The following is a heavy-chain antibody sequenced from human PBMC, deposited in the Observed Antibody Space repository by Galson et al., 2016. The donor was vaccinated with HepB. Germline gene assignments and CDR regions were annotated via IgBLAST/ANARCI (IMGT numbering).Heavy chain of an antibody. CDR3: ARQDRAGLINF. CDR1: GGSISSSSYF. V-gene: IGHV4-39*01. Sequence: SETLSLNCTVSGGSISSSSYFWAWIRQPPGKGLDWIGSIYYSGTTHYNPSLQSRVSISVDTSKNQFSLRLTSVSAADTAMYSCARQDRAGLINFWGQGTMVTVSS. D-gene: IGHD6-19*01. CDR2: IYYSGTT. J-gene: IGHJ3*01.